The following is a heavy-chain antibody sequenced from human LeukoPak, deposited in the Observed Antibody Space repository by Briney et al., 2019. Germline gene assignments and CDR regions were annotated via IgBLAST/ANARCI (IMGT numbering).Heavy chain of an antibody. V-gene: IGHV4-39*01. D-gene: IGHD6-13*01. Sequence: KASETLSLTCTVSGGSISSSSYYWGWIRQPPGKGLEWIGSIYYSESTYYNPSLKSRVTISVDTSKNQFSLKLSSVTAADTAVYYCARYNGPTAGKGFDYWGQGTLVTVSS. J-gene: IGHJ4*02. CDR1: GGSISSSSYY. CDR2: IYYSEST. CDR3: ARYNGPTAGKGFDY.